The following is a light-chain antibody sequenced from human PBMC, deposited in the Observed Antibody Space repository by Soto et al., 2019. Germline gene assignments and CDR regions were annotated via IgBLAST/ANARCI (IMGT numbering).Light chain of an antibody. CDR2: DVS. J-gene: IGLJ2*01. Sequence: QSALTQPASVSGSTGQSITISCTGTSSDIGGYNYVSLYQQHPGKAPKLMSYDVSDRPSGVSNRFSGSKSGNTASLSISWLQAEDEADYYFGSYASSNTVLFGGGTKLTVL. V-gene: IGLV2-14*03. CDR3: GSYASSNTVL. CDR1: SSDIGGYNY.